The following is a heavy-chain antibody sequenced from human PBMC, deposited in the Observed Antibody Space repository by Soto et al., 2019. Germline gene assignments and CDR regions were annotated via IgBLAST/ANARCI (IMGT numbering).Heavy chain of an antibody. Sequence: HPGGSLRLSCAASGFTVSSNYMSWVRQAPGKGLEWVSVIYSGGSTYYADSVKGRFTISRDNSKNTLYLQMNSLRAEDTAVYYCARDLNDYYDSSGFLWGQRTLVTVSS. CDR2: IYSGGST. D-gene: IGHD3-22*01. CDR1: GFTVSSNY. CDR3: ARDLNDYYDSSGFL. J-gene: IGHJ4*02. V-gene: IGHV3-66*01.